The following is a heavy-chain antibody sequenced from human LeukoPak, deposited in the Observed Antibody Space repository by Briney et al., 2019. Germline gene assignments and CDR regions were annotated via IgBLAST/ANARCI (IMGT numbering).Heavy chain of an antibody. CDR1: GDSISSSSYY. V-gene: IGHV4-39*01. CDR3: ARHARGGRYCSSTSCPDY. CDR2: LYYSGNT. J-gene: IGHJ4*02. Sequence: SETLSLTCIVSGDSISSSSYYWGWIRQPPGKGLEWIGSLYYSGNTYYNPSLKSRVTISVDTSQNQFSLKLSSVTAADTAVYYCARHARGGRYCSSTSCPDYWGQGTLVTVSS. D-gene: IGHD2-2*01.